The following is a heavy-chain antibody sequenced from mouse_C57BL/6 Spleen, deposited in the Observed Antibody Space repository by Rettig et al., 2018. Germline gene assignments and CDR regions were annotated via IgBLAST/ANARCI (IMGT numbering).Heavy chain of an antibody. V-gene: IGHV4-1*01. Sequence: APGKGLEWIGEINPDSSTINYAPSLKDKFIISRDNAKNTLYLQMSKVRSEDTALYYCAGLGWYFDVWGTGTTVTVSS. CDR3: AGLGWYFDV. CDR2: INPDSSTI. J-gene: IGHJ1*03.